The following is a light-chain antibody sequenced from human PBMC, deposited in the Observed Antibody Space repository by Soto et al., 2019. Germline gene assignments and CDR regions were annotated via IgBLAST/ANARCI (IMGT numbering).Light chain of an antibody. CDR1: SRDIGGYDF. CDR2: NVN. Sequence: QSVLTQPPSASGSPGQAVTISCTGTSRDIGGYDFVSWYQVRPGEAPQLIIYNVNGRPLGVPRRFSGSKSGTTAPLPVSGLQAVDEADYDCSADSDTKICVFGTGTKDTV. V-gene: IGLV2-8*01. CDR3: SADSDTKICV. J-gene: IGLJ1*01.